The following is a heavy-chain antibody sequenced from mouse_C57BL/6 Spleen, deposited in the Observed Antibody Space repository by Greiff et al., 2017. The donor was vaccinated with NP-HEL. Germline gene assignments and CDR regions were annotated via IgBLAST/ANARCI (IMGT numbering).Heavy chain of an antibody. Sequence: VQLQQPGAELVKPGASVKMSCKASGYTFTSYWITWVKQRPGQGLEWIGDIYPGSGSTNYNEKFKSTATLTVDTSSSTAYMQLSILTSEDSAVYYCARGIYYGSYYFDYWGQGTTLTVSS. CDR2: IYPGSGST. V-gene: IGHV1-55*01. J-gene: IGHJ2*01. D-gene: IGHD2-1*01. CDR3: ARGIYYGSYYFDY. CDR1: GYTFTSYW.